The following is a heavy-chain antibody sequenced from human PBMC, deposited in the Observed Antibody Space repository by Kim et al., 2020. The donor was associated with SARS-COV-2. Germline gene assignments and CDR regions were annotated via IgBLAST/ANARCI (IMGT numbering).Heavy chain of an antibody. D-gene: IGHD2-2*01. V-gene: IGHV4-59*01. Sequence: PSLKSRVPLSVDTSKSQFSLKLTSVTAADTAVYYCARDWGSSVSLGWFDPWGQGTLVTVSS. J-gene: IGHJ5*02. CDR3: ARDWGSSVSLGWFDP.